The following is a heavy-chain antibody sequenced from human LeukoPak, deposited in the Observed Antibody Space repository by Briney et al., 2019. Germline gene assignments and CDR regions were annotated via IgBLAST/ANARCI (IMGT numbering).Heavy chain of an antibody. CDR3: ARDYGYSGYDTPHDAFDI. D-gene: IGHD5-12*01. V-gene: IGHV1-18*01. CDR2: ISAYNGNT. Sequence: VASVKDSCKASGYTFTSYGISWVRQTPGQGLEWMGWISAYNGNTNYAQKLQGRVTMTTDTSTSTAYMELRSLRSDDTAVYYCARDYGYSGYDTPHDAFDIWGQGTMVTVSS. J-gene: IGHJ3*02. CDR1: GYTFTSYG.